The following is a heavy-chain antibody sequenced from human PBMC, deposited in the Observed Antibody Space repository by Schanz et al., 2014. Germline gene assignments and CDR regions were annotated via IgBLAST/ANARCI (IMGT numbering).Heavy chain of an antibody. V-gene: IGHV3-21*01. CDR3: ARDLEGYDGGGGGFDP. D-gene: IGHD2-21*01. CDR1: GFTVSSDH. J-gene: IGHJ5*02. CDR2: ISSSSSYI. Sequence: EVQLVESGGGFVQPGGSLGLSCVVSGFTVSSDHMSWVRQAPGKGLEWVSSISSSSSYIYYADSVKGRFTISRDNAKNSVSLQMRRLRVEDTAVYYCARDLEGYDGGGGGFDPWGQGTLVTVSS.